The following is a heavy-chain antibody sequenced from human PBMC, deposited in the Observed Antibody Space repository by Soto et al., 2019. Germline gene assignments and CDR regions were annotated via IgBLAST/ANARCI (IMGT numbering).Heavy chain of an antibody. CDR2: IWYDGSTK. Sequence: QVQLVESGGGVVQPGRSLRLSCAASGFTFSGYGMQWVRQAPGKGLEWVAVIWYDGSTKYYADSVKGRFTISRDNSKNTVYLQMNSLRDEDTAVYYCGRGGSGWYFWGQGTLVTVSS. J-gene: IGHJ4*02. CDR3: GRGGSGWYF. V-gene: IGHV3-33*01. D-gene: IGHD6-19*01. CDR1: GFTFSGYG.